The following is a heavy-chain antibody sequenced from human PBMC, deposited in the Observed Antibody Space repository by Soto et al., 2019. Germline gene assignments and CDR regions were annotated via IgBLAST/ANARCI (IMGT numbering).Heavy chain of an antibody. J-gene: IGHJ4*02. CDR3: ARDLLARNAIAAAGTFDY. CDR1: GFTFSSYA. D-gene: IGHD6-13*01. V-gene: IGHV3-30-3*01. Sequence: QVQLVESGGGVVQPGRSLRLSCAASGFTFSSYAMHWVRQAPGKGLEWVAVISYDGSNKYYADSVKGRFTISRDNSKNTLYLQMNSLGAEDTAVYYCARDLLARNAIAAAGTFDYWGQGTLVTVSS. CDR2: ISYDGSNK.